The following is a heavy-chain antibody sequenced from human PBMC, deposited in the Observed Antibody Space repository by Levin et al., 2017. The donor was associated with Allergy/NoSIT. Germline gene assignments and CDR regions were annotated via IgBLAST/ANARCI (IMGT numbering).Heavy chain of an antibody. CDR1: GGSISNYY. CDR2: IHHSWNT. Sequence: PSETLSLTCSVSGGSISNYYWSWIRQPPGKGLEWIGYIHHSWNTNYNPSLKSRVAISIDTPENQFSLRLTSVTAADTAVYYCARVLVYGAGKNWIDSWGQGTLVTVSS. J-gene: IGHJ5*01. D-gene: IGHD3-10*01. V-gene: IGHV4-59*01. CDR3: ARVLVYGAGKNWIDS.